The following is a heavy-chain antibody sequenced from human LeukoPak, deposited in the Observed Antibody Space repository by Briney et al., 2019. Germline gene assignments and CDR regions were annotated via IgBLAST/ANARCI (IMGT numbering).Heavy chain of an antibody. D-gene: IGHD3-10*02. V-gene: IGHV3-23*01. J-gene: IGHJ3*01. CDR3: AKCSASYSNDAFDV. CDR1: RFTLSNYW. CDR2: IRGGGSNT. Sequence: GGSLRLSCAASRFTLSNYWMSWVRQAPGKGLEWVSYIRGGGSNTRYSDSVKGRFIISRDNSKNILYLQMNSLRAEDTAIYYCAKCSASYSNDAFDVWGRGTMVTVSS.